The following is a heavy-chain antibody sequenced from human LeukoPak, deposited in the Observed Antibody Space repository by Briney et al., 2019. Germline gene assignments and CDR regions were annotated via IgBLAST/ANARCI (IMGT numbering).Heavy chain of an antibody. J-gene: IGHJ4*02. CDR2: ISWNSGSI. D-gene: IGHD6-13*01. CDR3: AKDLGRIGTYSSSYFDY. Sequence: GGSLRLSCAASGFTFDGYAMHWVRQAPGKGLEWVSGISWNSGSIGYADSVKGRFTISRDNAKNSLYLQMNSLRAEDTALYYCAKDLGRIGTYSSSYFDYWGQGTLVTVSS. CDR1: GFTFDGYA. V-gene: IGHV3-9*01.